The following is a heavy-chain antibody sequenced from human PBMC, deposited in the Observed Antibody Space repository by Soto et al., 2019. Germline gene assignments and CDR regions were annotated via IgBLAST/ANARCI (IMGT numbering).Heavy chain of an antibody. CDR1: GGSISSGDYY. Sequence: SETLSLTCTVSGGSISSGDYYWSWIRQPPGKGLEWIGYIYYSGSTFYNPSLKNRVTISLDTSKIQFSLKLSSVTAADTAVYYCAREGGDNWFDPWGQGTLVTVSS. CDR2: IYYSGST. J-gene: IGHJ5*02. D-gene: IGHD3-16*01. CDR3: AREGGDNWFDP. V-gene: IGHV4-30-4*01.